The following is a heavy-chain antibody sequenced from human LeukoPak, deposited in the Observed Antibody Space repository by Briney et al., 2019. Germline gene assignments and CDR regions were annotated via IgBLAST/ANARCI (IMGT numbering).Heavy chain of an antibody. CDR3: ASGPRIESGRIAAQSDAGY. D-gene: IGHD6-6*01. V-gene: IGHV3-30-3*01. Sequence: GRSLRLSCAASGFTFSSYAMHWVRQAPGKGLEWVAVISYDGSNKYYADSVKGRFTISRDNSKNTLYLQMNSLRAEDTAVYYCASGPRIESGRIAAQSDAGYWGQETLVTVSS. J-gene: IGHJ4*02. CDR1: GFTFSSYA. CDR2: ISYDGSNK.